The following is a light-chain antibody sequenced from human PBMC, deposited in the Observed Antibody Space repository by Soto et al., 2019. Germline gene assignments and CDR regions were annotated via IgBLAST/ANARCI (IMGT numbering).Light chain of an antibody. CDR2: DAS. CDR1: QSLSSY. CDR3: QQRGNWPPT. Sequence: EVVLTQSPATLSLSPGERATLSCRASQSLSSYLAWYQQKPGQAPRLLIYDASNRATDIPARFSGSGSGTDFTLTISSLEPEDFAVYFCQQRGNWPPTFGPGTKVDI. J-gene: IGKJ3*01. V-gene: IGKV3-11*01.